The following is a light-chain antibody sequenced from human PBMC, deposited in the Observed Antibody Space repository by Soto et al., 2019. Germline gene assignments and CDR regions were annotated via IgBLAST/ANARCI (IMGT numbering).Light chain of an antibody. CDR2: GAS. Sequence: EIVLTQSPGTLSLSPGERATLSCRASQSVSSSYLAGYQQKPGQAPRLLIYGASSRATGIPDRFSGSGSGTDFTLTISRLEPEDFAVYYCQQYGSSPTWTCGQGTKVEIK. CDR3: QQYGSSPTWT. V-gene: IGKV3-20*01. CDR1: QSVSSSY. J-gene: IGKJ1*01.